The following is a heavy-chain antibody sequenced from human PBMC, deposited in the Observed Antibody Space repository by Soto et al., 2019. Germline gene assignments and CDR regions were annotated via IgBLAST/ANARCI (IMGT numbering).Heavy chain of an antibody. CDR2: FDPEDGET. V-gene: IGHV1-24*01. J-gene: IGHJ5*02. CDR3: ATYPTSIAARNWFDP. Sequence: ASVKVSCKVSGYTLTELSMHWVRQAPGKGLEWMGGFDPEDGETIYAQKFQGRVTMTEDTSTDTAYMELSSLRSEDTAVYYCATYPTSIAARNWFDPWGQGTLVTVSS. D-gene: IGHD6-6*01. CDR1: GYTLTELS.